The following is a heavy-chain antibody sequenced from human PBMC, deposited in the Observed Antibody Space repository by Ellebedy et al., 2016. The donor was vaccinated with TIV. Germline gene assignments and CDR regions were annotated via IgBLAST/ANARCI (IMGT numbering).Heavy chain of an antibody. CDR2: ISSSSSYI. D-gene: IGHD5-18*01. J-gene: IGHJ4*02. Sequence: GESLKISCAASGFTFSSYSMNWVRQAPGKGLEWVSSISSSSSYIYYADSVKGRFTISRDNAKNSLYLQMNSLRAEDTAVYYCARDSGYSYGASFDYWGQGTLVTVSS. CDR1: GFTFSSYS. CDR3: ARDSGYSYGASFDY. V-gene: IGHV3-21*01.